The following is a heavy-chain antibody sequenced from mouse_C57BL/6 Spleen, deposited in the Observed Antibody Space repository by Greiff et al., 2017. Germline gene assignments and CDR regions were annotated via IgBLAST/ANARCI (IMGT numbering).Heavy chain of an antibody. CDR2: IYPGSGNT. CDR1: GYSFTSYY. J-gene: IGHJ2*01. V-gene: IGHV1-66*01. D-gene: IGHD2-1*01. CDR3: AREIYYGNPYYFDY. Sequence: VQLQQSGPELVKPGASVKISCKASGYSFTSYYIHWVKQRPGQGLEWIGWIYPGSGNTKYNEKFKGKATLTADTSSSTAYMQLSSLTSEDSAVYYCAREIYYGNPYYFDYWGQGTTLTVSS.